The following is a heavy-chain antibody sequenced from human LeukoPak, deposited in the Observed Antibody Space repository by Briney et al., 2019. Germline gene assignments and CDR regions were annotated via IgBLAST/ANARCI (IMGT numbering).Heavy chain of an antibody. CDR1: GGSISRYY. CDR2: IYYSGST. Sequence: SETLSLTCTVSGGSISRYYWSWIRQPPGKGLEWIGYIYYSGSTNYNPSLKSRVTISVDTSKNQFSLKLSSVTAADTAVYYCARQVRVYSYGYYFDYWGQGTLVTVSS. J-gene: IGHJ4*02. CDR3: ARQVRVYSYGYYFDY. D-gene: IGHD5-18*01. V-gene: IGHV4-59*08.